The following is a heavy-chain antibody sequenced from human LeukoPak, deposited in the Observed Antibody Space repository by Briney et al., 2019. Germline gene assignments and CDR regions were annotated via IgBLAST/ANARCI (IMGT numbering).Heavy chain of an antibody. CDR3: ATLRKIDY. CDR1: GYTFIDYS. Sequence: GASVKVSCKASGYTFIDYSMHWVQQAPGKGLEWMGRVDPEDGETIYAEKFQGRVTMTADTSTDTAYMELSSLRSEDTAVYYCATLRKIDYWGQGTLVTVSS. CDR2: VDPEDGET. V-gene: IGHV1-69-2*01. J-gene: IGHJ4*02.